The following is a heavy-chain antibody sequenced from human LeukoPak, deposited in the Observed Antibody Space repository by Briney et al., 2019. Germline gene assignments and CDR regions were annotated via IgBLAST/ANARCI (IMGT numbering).Heavy chain of an antibody. V-gene: IGHV3-23*01. CDR2: ISGSGGST. CDR3: ATDRGGYGSGSYDY. D-gene: IGHD3-10*01. CDR1: GFTFSSYA. J-gene: IGHJ4*02. Sequence: GGSLRLSCAASGFTFSSYAMSWVRQAPGKGLEWVSAISGSGGSTYYADSVKGRFTISRDNSKNTLYLQMNSLRAEDTAVYYRATDRGGYGSGSYDYWGQGTLVTVSS.